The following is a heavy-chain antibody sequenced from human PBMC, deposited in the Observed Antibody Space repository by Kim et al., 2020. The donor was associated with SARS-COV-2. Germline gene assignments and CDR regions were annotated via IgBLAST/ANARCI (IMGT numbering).Heavy chain of an antibody. CDR2: ISAYNGNT. V-gene: IGHV1-18*04. J-gene: IGHJ6*02. CDR1: GYTFTSYG. Sequence: ASVKVSCKASGYTFTSYGISWVRQAPGQGLEWMGWISAYNGNTNYAQKLQGRVTMTTDTSTSTAYMELRSLRSDDTAVYYCARAYYYDSSGYYSGYYYYYGMDVWGQGTTVTVSS. D-gene: IGHD3-22*01. CDR3: ARAYYYDSSGYYSGYYYYYGMDV.